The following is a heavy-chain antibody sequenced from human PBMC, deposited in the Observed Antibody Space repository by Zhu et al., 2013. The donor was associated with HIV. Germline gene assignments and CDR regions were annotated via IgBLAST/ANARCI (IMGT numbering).Heavy chain of an antibody. J-gene: IGHJ4*02. Sequence: QVQLVQSGAEVKKPGASVKVSCKASGYTFMNHAMHWVRQAPGQRLEWMGWINAGNGNTKYSQKFQGRVTITRDTSASTAYMELSSLRSEDTAVYYCARGSGWYGDIDYWGQGTLVTVSS. CDR3: ARGSGWYGDIDY. CDR1: GYTFMNHA. CDR2: INAGNGNT. D-gene: IGHD6-19*01. V-gene: IGHV1-3*01.